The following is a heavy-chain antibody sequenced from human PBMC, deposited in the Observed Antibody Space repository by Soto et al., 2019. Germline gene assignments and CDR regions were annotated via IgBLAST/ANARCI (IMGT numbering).Heavy chain of an antibody. D-gene: IGHD6-6*01. V-gene: IGHV4-59*08. Sequence: SETLSLTCTVSGGSISSYYWSWIRQPPGKGLEWIGYIYYSGSTNYNPSLKSRVTISVDTSKNQFSLKLSSVTAADTAVYYCVCLEKSSSSYWFDPWGKGTLVPVSS. CDR3: VCLEKSSSSYWFDP. J-gene: IGHJ5*02. CDR2: IYYSGST. CDR1: GGSISSYY.